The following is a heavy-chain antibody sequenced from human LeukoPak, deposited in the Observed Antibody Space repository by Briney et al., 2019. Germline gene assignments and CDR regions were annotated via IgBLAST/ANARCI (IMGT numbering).Heavy chain of an antibody. CDR2: INHSGST. V-gene: IGHV4-34*01. D-gene: IGHD7-27*01. J-gene: IGHJ3*02. CDR1: GGSFSGYY. Sequence: PSETLSRTCAVYGGSFSGYYWSWLRQPPGQGLEWIGEINHSGSTNYNPSLKSRVTISVDTSKNQFSLKLSSVTAADTAVYYCAGTPKLGIMKWQAGRAFDIWGQGTMVTVSS. CDR3: AGTPKLGIMKWQAGRAFDI.